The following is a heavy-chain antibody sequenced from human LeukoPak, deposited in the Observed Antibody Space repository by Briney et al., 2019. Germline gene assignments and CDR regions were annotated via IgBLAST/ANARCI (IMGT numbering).Heavy chain of an antibody. CDR1: GYSFTTYW. V-gene: IGHV5-51*01. CDR2: FYPGDSDT. CDR3: ARRRFNYDSSGYYPFDY. D-gene: IGHD3-22*01. J-gene: IGHJ4*02. Sequence: ASVKVSCKASGYSFTTYWIGWVRQMPGKGLEWMGIFYPGDSDTRYSPSFQGQVTISADKSISTAYLQWSSLKASDTAMYYCARRRFNYDSSGYYPFDYWGQGTLVTVSS.